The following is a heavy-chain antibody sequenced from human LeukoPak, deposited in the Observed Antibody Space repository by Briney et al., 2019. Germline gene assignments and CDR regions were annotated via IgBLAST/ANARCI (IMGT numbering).Heavy chain of an antibody. Sequence: PGGSLRLSCAVSGITFSDQYMNWRRQAPGKGLEWVSYISPDSRDTNYIDSVKGRFIISRDNARNSLFLQMNSLRAEDTAVYYCARTARLLGHWGQGTLVTVSS. V-gene: IGHV3-11*06. CDR2: ISPDSRDT. J-gene: IGHJ4*02. D-gene: IGHD2-15*01. CDR3: ARTARLLGH. CDR1: GITFSDQY.